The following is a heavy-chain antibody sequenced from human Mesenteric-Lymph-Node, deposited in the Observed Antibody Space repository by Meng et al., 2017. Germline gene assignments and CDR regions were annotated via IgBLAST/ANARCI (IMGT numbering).Heavy chain of an antibody. CDR3: ARDASAESGDAFDI. D-gene: IGHD3-3*01. CDR1: GGSISSYY. J-gene: IGHJ3*02. CDR2: IYYSGST. Sequence: SETLSLTCTVSGGSISSYYWSWIRQPPGKGLEWIGYIYYSGSTNYNPSLKSRVTISVDTSKNQFSLRLSSVAAADTAVYYCARDASAESGDAFDIWGQGTMVTVSS. V-gene: IGHV4-59*01.